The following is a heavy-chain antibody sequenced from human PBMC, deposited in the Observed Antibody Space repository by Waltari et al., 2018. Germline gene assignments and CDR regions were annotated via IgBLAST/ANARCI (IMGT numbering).Heavy chain of an antibody. CDR1: GYSISSGYY. Sequence: QVQLQESGPGLVKPSETLSLTCAVSGYSISSGYYWGWIRQPPGKGLEWIGSIYHSGRTYYNPSLKSRVIISVDTSKNQFSLKLSSVTAADTAVYYCARLHLSSYDYYFDYWGQGTLVTVSS. D-gene: IGHD5-12*01. V-gene: IGHV4-38-2*01. CDR2: IYHSGRT. J-gene: IGHJ4*02. CDR3: ARLHLSSYDYYFDY.